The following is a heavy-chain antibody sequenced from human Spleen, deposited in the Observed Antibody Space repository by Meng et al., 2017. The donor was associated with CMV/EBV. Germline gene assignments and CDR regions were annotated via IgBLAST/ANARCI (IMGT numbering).Heavy chain of an antibody. V-gene: IGHV1-69*05. Sequence: KASGGTFRSYAISWVRQAPGQGLEWMREIIPIFGTANYAQKFQGRVTITTDESTSTAYMELSSLRSEDTAVYYCARGYSSSWPPFDYWGQGTLVTVSS. D-gene: IGHD6-13*01. CDR1: GGTFRSYA. J-gene: IGHJ4*02. CDR2: IIPIFGTA. CDR3: ARGYSSSWPPFDY.